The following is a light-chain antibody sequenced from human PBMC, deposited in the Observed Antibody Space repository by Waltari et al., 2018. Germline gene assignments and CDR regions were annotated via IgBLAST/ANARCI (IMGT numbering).Light chain of an antibody. CDR2: GAS. Sequence: EIVLTQSPGTMSLSPGERATLSCRASQSVSSSYVAWYQQKPGQDPRLLIYGASSRDTGIPDRFSGSGSGTDFTLTISRLEPEDFAVYYCQQYGSSPRTFGHGTKLEIK. V-gene: IGKV3-20*01. CDR1: QSVSSSY. CDR3: QQYGSSPRT. J-gene: IGKJ2*01.